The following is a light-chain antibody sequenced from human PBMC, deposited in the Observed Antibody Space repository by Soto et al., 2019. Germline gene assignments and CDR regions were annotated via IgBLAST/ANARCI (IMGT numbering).Light chain of an antibody. J-gene: IGKJ3*01. V-gene: IGKV1-17*01. Sequence: DIQMTQSPSSLSASVGGRVTITCRASQDIGTSLDWFQQKPGTAPKRLIYTISDLQSGVPSRFSGGGSGTEFTLTISSLQPEESATYYCLQHYAFPFTFGPGTKVHV. CDR3: LQHYAFPFT. CDR1: QDIGTS. CDR2: TIS.